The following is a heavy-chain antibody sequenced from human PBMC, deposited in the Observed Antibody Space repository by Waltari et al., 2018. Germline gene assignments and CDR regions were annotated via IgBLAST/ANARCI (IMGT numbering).Heavy chain of an antibody. CDR3: GLQPNSWVYTWFDP. CDR1: GHTLTRSG. D-gene: IGHD6-13*01. J-gene: IGHJ5*02. V-gene: IGHV1-18*01. CDR2: LSPYDENT. Sequence: QIQLVQSGAELKQPGAPVKVSCKASGHTLTRSGSGWVRRDPGQGPELVGWLSPYDENTLYARKVQGRVTVTTDTSTDTAYMELRNLRSDDTAVYYCGLQPNSWVYTWFDPWGQGTLVTVSS.